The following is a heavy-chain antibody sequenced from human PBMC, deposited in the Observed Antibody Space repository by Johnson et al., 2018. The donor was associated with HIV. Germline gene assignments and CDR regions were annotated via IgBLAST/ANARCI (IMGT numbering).Heavy chain of an antibody. J-gene: IGHJ3*02. Sequence: QVQLVESGGGLVKPGRSLRLSCAASGFTFSSYAMHWVRQAPGKGLEWVAVISYDGSNKYYADSVKGRFTISRDNSKNTLYLQINSLRAEDTAVYYCARPSGTTGPHGAFDIWGQGTMVTVSS. CDR3: ARPSGTTGPHGAFDI. V-gene: IGHV3-30-3*01. D-gene: IGHD1-7*01. CDR1: GFTFSSYA. CDR2: ISYDGSNK.